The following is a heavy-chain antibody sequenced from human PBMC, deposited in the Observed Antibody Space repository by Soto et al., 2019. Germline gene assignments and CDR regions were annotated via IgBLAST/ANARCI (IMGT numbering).Heavy chain of an antibody. CDR2: ISSSSSYI. Sequence: GGSLRLSCAASGFTFSSYSMNWVRQAPGKGLEWVSSISSSSSYIYYADSVKGRFTISRDNAKNSLYLQMNSLRAEDTVVYYCARVRHLAAAGSFDYWGQGTLVTVSS. D-gene: IGHD6-13*01. CDR3: ARVRHLAAAGSFDY. V-gene: IGHV3-21*01. CDR1: GFTFSSYS. J-gene: IGHJ4*02.